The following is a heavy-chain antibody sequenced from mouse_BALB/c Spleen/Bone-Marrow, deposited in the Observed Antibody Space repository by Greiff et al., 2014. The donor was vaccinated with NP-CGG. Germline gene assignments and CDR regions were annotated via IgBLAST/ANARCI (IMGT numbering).Heavy chain of an antibody. D-gene: IGHD2-14*01. CDR1: GYAFSSYW. V-gene: IGHV1-80*01. CDR2: IYPGDGDT. CDR3: ARWYRDPHFAMDY. Sequence: QVTLKESGAEPVRPGSSVKISCKASGYAFSSYWMNWVKQRPGQGLEWIGQIYPGDGDTNYNGNFKGKATLTADKSSSTAYMQLSSLTSEDSAVYFCARWYRDPHFAMDYWGPGTSVTVS. J-gene: IGHJ4*01.